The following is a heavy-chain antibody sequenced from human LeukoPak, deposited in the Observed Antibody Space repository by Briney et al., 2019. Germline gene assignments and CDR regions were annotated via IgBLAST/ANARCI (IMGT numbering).Heavy chain of an antibody. D-gene: IGHD4-17*01. CDR2: ISGSGGST. CDR1: GFTFSNYV. CDR3: AKSGDQVTVTKLDY. Sequence: GGSLRLSCVASGFTFSNYVMSWVRQAPGKGLEWVSGISGSGGSTFYADSVKGRFTISRDNSKNTLYLEMNSLRAEDTALFYCAKSGDQVTVTKLDYWGQGTLVTVSS. J-gene: IGHJ4*02. V-gene: IGHV3-23*01.